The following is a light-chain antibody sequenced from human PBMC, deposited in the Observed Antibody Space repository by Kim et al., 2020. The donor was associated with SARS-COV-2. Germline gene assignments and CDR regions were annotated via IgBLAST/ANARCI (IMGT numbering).Light chain of an antibody. CDR1: NIGSKS. V-gene: IGLV3-21*04. Sequence: APGKTGRFTCGGNNIGSKSVHWYQQKPGQAPVLVIYYDSDRPSGIPERFSGSNSGNTATLTISRVEAGDEADYYCQVWDSSSDHRVFGGGTQLTVL. CDR2: YDS. CDR3: QVWDSSSDHRV. J-gene: IGLJ3*02.